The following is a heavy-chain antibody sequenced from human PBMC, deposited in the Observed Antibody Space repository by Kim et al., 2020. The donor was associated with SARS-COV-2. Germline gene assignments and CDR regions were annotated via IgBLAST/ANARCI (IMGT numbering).Heavy chain of an antibody. J-gene: IGHJ3*01. CDR3: IRDNIQPGDL. Sequence: GGSLRLSCAASGFAFSRYWMHWVRQVPGEGLVWVSQIDSDGTITTYADAVEGRFTISRDNAKNTLYLQMSSLRVEDTATYYCIRDNIQPGDLWGQGTMVTVSS. D-gene: IGHD2-15*01. CDR2: IDSDGTIT. CDR1: GFAFSRYW. V-gene: IGHV3-74*01.